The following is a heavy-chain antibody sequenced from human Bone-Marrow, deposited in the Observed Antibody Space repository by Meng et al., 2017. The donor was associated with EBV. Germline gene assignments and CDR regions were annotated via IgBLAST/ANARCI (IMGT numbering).Heavy chain of an antibody. CDR3: AKGGGYYYDSSGFHYDY. J-gene: IGHJ4*02. D-gene: IGHD3-22*01. Sequence: QVQLQESGPGLVKPSGCLSLTCAVSGGSISSNNWWSWVRQPPGKGLECIGEIYHSGSTNYNPSLKSRVTISVDKSKNQFSLKLSSVTAVDTAVYYCAKGGGYYYDSSGFHYDYWGQGTLVTVSS. CDR1: GGSISSNNW. CDR2: IYHSGST. V-gene: IGHV4-4*02.